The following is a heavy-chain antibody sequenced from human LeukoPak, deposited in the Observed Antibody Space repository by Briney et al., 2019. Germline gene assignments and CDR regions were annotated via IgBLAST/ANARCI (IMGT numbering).Heavy chain of an antibody. CDR2: INPKSGGT. D-gene: IGHD6-19*01. Sequence: ASVKVSCKASGYTFTGYYMHWVRQAPGQGLEWMGWINPKSGGTNYAQKFQGRVTMTRDTSISTAYMEMSRLRSDDTAVYYRARDLRYSSGWSASGMDVWGKGTTVTISS. V-gene: IGHV1-2*02. CDR1: GYTFTGYY. J-gene: IGHJ6*03. CDR3: ARDLRYSSGWSASGMDV.